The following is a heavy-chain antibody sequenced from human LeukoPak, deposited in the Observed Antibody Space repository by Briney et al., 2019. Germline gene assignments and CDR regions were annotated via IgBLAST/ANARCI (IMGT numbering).Heavy chain of an antibody. Sequence: PGGSLRLSCAASGFTFSSYGMHWVRQAPGKGLEWVAFIRYDGSNKYYADSVKGRFTISRDNPKNTLYLQMNSLRAEDTAVYYCAILDIVVVPAALGAFGIWGQGTMVTVSS. D-gene: IGHD2-2*01. V-gene: IGHV3-30*02. CDR1: GFTFSSYG. CDR2: IRYDGSNK. CDR3: AILDIVVVPAALGAFGI. J-gene: IGHJ3*02.